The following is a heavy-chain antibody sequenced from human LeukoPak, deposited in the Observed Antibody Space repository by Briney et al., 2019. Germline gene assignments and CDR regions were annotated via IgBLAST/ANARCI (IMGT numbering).Heavy chain of an antibody. CDR3: ARDGPLQCSGGSCYSGVSDY. Sequence: SVKVSCKASGGTFSSYAISWVRQAPGQGLEWMGRIIPILGIANYAQKFRGRVTITADKSTSTAYMELSSLRSEDTAVYYCARDGPLQCSGGSCYSGVSDYWGQGTLVTVSS. D-gene: IGHD2-15*01. J-gene: IGHJ4*02. CDR2: IIPILGIA. CDR1: GGTFSSYA. V-gene: IGHV1-69*04.